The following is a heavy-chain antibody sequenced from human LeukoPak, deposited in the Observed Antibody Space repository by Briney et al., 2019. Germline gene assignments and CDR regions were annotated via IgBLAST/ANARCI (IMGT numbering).Heavy chain of an antibody. CDR2: ISGSGGST. V-gene: IGHV3-23*01. Sequence: GGSLRLSCAASGFTFSSYAMSWVRQAPGKGLEWVSAISGSGGSTYYADSVKGRFTISRDNSKSTLYLQMNSLRAEDTAVYYCAKAGGSWLLKRGFDYWGQGTLVTVSS. CDR3: AKAGGSWLLKRGFDY. D-gene: IGHD6-13*01. J-gene: IGHJ4*02. CDR1: GFTFSSYA.